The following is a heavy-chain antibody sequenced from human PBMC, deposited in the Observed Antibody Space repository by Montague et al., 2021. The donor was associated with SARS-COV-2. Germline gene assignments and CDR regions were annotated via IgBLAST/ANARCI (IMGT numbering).Heavy chain of an antibody. CDR2: INHTGST. J-gene: IGHJ4*02. V-gene: IGHV4-34*01. Sequence: SETLSLTSAVYGGSFSNKYWTWIRQPPGKGLEWIGEINHTGSTNYKPSLKRRVTISVDTSKNQFSLKVSSVTAADTAVYYCARGLMSGSYYLGLDYWGQGTLVTVSS. CDR1: GGSFSNKY. D-gene: IGHD1-26*01. CDR3: ARGLMSGSYYLGLDY.